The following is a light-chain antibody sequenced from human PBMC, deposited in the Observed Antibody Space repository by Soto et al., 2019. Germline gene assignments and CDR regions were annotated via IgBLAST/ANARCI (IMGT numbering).Light chain of an antibody. Sequence: EIVLTQSPGTLSLSPGERATLSCRASQSVFNNHIGWYQQKPGQAPRRLIFGASFRATGIPDRFSGSGSGTDFTLTISRLESADCAIYFCQHGSSFGQGTKVDIK. CDR3: QHGSS. CDR1: QSVFNNH. V-gene: IGKV3-20*01. J-gene: IGKJ1*01. CDR2: GAS.